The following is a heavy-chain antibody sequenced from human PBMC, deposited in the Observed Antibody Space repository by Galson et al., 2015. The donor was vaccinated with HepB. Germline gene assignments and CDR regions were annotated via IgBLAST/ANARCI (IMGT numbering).Heavy chain of an antibody. CDR1: GGSISSSSYY. CDR2: IYYSGST. Sequence: SETLSLTCTVSGGSISSSSYYWGWIRQPPGKGLEWIGSIYYSGSTYYNPSLKSRVTISVDTSKNQFSLKLSSVTAADTAVYYCARQGQRDEDYGGNRQHLAYWYFDLWGRGTLVTVSS. CDR3: ARQGQRDEDYGGNRQHLAYWYFDL. D-gene: IGHD4-23*01. V-gene: IGHV4-39*01. J-gene: IGHJ2*01.